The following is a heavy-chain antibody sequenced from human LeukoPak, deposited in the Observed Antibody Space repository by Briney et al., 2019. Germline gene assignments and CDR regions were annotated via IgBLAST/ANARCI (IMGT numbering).Heavy chain of an antibody. Sequence: PGRSLRLSCAASGFTFSSYAMHWVRQAPGKGLEWVAVISYDGSNKYYADSVKGRFTISRDNSKNTLYLQMNSLRAEDTAVYYCARDLARYCSGGTCRYYYYGMDVWGQGTTVTVSS. CDR2: ISYDGSNK. CDR1: GFTFSSYA. D-gene: IGHD2-15*01. V-gene: IGHV3-30*14. CDR3: ARDLARYCSGGTCRYYYYGMDV. J-gene: IGHJ6*02.